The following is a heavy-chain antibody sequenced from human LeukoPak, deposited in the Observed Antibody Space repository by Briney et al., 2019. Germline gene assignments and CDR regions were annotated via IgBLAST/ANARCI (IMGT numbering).Heavy chain of an antibody. CDR2: INHSGST. V-gene: IGHV4-34*01. CDR3: ARGIVDRPYGMDV. Sequence: PSETLSLTCAVYGGSFSGYYWSWIRQPPGKGLEWIGEINHSGSTNYNPSLKSRVTISVDTSKNQFSLKLSSVTAADTAVYYCARGIVDRPYGMDVWGQGTTVTVSS. CDR1: GGSFSGYY. J-gene: IGHJ6*02. D-gene: IGHD1-26*01.